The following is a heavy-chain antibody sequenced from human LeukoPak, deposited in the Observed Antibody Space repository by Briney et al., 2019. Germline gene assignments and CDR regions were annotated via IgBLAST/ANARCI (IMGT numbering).Heavy chain of an antibody. V-gene: IGHV1-69*04. Sequence: GASVKVSCKASGGTFSSYAINWVRQAPGQGLEWMGRIIPILDTPNYAQKFQGRVTITADKSTSTAYMELSSLRSEDTAVYHCARDLTSYYYDNNGAFDFWGQGTLVTVSS. CDR2: IIPILDTP. CDR1: GGTFSSYA. CDR3: ARDLTSYYYDNNGAFDF. J-gene: IGHJ4*02. D-gene: IGHD3-22*01.